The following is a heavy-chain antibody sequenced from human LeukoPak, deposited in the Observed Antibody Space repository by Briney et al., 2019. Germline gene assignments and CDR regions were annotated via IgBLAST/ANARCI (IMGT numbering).Heavy chain of an antibody. V-gene: IGHV1-2*02. Sequence: ASVKVSCKASGSTFTPYYIHSRREAPGQELEWMGCINPNSGGTNYAQKFQGRVTMTRDTSISTVCMELSSLTSDDTAMYYCARPNFNYKGWVDPWGQGTLVTVSS. CDR3: ARPNFNYKGWVDP. D-gene: IGHD4-11*01. CDR2: INPNSGGT. CDR1: GSTFTPYY. J-gene: IGHJ5*02.